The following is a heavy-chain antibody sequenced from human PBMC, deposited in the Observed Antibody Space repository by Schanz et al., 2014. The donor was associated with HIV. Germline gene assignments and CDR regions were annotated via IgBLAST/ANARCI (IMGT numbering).Heavy chain of an antibody. CDR1: GFTFSSYG. J-gene: IGHJ6*02. CDR3: TRGRFLERGGMDV. V-gene: IGHV3-33*01. CDR2: IWFDGRNK. D-gene: IGHD3-3*01. Sequence: QVQLVGSGGGVVQPGRSLRLSCAASGFTFSSYGMHWVRQAPGKGLEWVAVIWFDGRNKYYGDSVKGRFMISRDNSNNTLYLQMNSLRAEDTAVYFCTRGRFLERGGMDVWGQGTTVTVSS.